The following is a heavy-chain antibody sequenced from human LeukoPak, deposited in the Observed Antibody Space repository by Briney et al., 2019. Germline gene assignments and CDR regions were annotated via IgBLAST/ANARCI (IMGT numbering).Heavy chain of an antibody. Sequence: GGSLRLSCAASGFPLSSYAMSWVRQAPGKGLEWISYISASGTLTHYADSVEGRFTISRDDAKNSLYLQMSNLRGEDTALYYCARDGTPIYSNGWVYMDVWGKGTTVTVSS. CDR2: ISASGTLT. CDR3: ARDGTPIYSNGWVYMDV. J-gene: IGHJ6*04. D-gene: IGHD6-25*01. CDR1: GFPLSSYA. V-gene: IGHV3-48*03.